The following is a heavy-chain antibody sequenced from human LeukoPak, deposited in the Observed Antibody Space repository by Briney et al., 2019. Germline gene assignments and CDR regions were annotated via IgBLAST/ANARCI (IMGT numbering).Heavy chain of an antibody. Sequence: GGSLRLSCAASGFTFSSYAMHWVRQAPGKGLEWVAVISYDGSNKYYADSVKGRFTISRDNSKNTLYLQMNSLRAEDTAVYYCAKASSRYGDYDYFDYWGQGTLVTVSS. J-gene: IGHJ4*02. CDR1: GFTFSSYA. CDR3: AKASSRYGDYDYFDY. CDR2: ISYDGSNK. D-gene: IGHD4-17*01. V-gene: IGHV3-30-3*01.